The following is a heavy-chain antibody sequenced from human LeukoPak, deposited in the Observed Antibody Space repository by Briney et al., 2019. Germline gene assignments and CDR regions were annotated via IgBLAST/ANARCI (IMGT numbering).Heavy chain of an antibody. Sequence: GASVKVSCKASGATFSSYVVNRVRQAPGQGLEWMGRIIPVFGPANYAQKFQGRVTITADETTSTAYMELTSLRSEDTAVYYCARRRIVATRSPIDYWGQGTLVIVSS. V-gene: IGHV1-69*13. J-gene: IGHJ4*02. D-gene: IGHD5-12*01. CDR3: ARRRIVATRSPIDY. CDR1: GATFSSYV. CDR2: IIPVFGPA.